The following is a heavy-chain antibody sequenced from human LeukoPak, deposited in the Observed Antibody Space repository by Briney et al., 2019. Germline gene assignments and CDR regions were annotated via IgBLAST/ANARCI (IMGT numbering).Heavy chain of an antibody. CDR1: GFTFDDYA. CDR3: ARDQNYYDSSGSLDY. V-gene: IGHV3-9*01. CDR2: ISWNSGSI. J-gene: IGHJ4*02. D-gene: IGHD3-22*01. Sequence: PGRSLRLSCAASGFTFDDYAMHWVRQAPGKGLEWVSGISWNSGSIGYADSVKGRFTISRDNSKNTLYLQMNSLRAEDTAVYYCARDQNYYDSSGSLDYWGQGTLVTVSS.